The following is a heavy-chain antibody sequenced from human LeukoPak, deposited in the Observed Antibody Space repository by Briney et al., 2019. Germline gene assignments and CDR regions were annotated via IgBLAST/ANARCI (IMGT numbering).Heavy chain of an antibody. CDR1: GFTFSSYA. Sequence: GGSLRLSCAASGFTFSSYAMNWVRQAPGKGLEWVSSISSSSSYIYYADSVKGRFTISRDNAKNSLYLQMNSLRAEDTAVYYCARVPAGVIGMKDAFDIWGQGTLVTVSS. D-gene: IGHD3-16*02. CDR3: ARVPAGVIGMKDAFDI. V-gene: IGHV3-21*01. J-gene: IGHJ4*02. CDR2: ISSSSSYI.